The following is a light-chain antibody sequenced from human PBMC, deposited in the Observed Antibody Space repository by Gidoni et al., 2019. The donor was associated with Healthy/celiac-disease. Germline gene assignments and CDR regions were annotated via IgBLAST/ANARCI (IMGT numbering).Light chain of an antibody. CDR1: SSDVGGYNY. CDR3: CSYAGSYNWV. J-gene: IGLJ3*02. V-gene: IGLV2-11*01. Sequence: QSALTQPPSVSGSPVQPVTISCTGTSSDVGGYNYVSWYQQHPGKAPKLMIYDVSKRPSGVPDRFSGSKSGNTASLTISGLQAEDEADYYCCSYAGSYNWVFGGGTKLTVL. CDR2: DVS.